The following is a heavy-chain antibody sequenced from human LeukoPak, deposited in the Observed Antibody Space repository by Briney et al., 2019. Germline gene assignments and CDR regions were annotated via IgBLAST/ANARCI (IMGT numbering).Heavy chain of an antibody. CDR3: ARGRTVRGVTYFDY. Sequence: GGSLRLSCAASGFMFSTYWMSWVRQAPGKGLEWVANIKQDGSEKYYVDSVKGRFTISRDNAKSSLFLQMDSLRAEDTAMYYCARGRTVRGVTYFDYWGQGTLVTVSS. V-gene: IGHV3-7*01. J-gene: IGHJ4*02. D-gene: IGHD3-10*01. CDR2: IKQDGSEK. CDR1: GFMFSTYW.